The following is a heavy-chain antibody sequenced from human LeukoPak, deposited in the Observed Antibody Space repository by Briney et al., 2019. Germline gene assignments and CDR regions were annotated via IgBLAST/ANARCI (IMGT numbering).Heavy chain of an antibody. CDR3: AKDYNWFDY. Sequence: PGGSLRLSCAASGFTFDDYGMHWVRQAPGKGLEWVAVISYDGSNKYYADSVKGRFTISRDNSKNTLYLQMNSLRAEDTAVYYCAKDYNWFDYWGQGTLVTVSS. D-gene: IGHD1-20*01. CDR1: GFTFDDYG. CDR2: ISYDGSNK. J-gene: IGHJ4*02. V-gene: IGHV3-30*18.